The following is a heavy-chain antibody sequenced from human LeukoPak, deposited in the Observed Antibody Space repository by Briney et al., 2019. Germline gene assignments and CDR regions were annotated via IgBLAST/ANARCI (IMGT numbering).Heavy chain of an antibody. J-gene: IGHJ6*02. CDR2: ISAYSGNT. V-gene: IGHV1-18*01. CDR1: GYTFTSYG. D-gene: IGHD6-13*01. CDR3: ASGGIAAAERYYYYGMDV. Sequence: ASVKVSCKASGYTFTSYGISWVRQAPGQGLEWMGWISAYSGNTNYAQKLQGRVTMTTDTSTSTAYMELRSLRSDDTAVYYCASGGIAAAERYYYYGMDVWGQGTTVTVSS.